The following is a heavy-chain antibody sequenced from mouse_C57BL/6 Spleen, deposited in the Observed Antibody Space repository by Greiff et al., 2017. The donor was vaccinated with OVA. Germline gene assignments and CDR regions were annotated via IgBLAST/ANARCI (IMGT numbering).Heavy chain of an antibody. V-gene: IGHV1-64*01. CDR2: IHPNSGST. J-gene: IGHJ4*01. CDR1: GYTFTSYW. CDR3: ERYDYDSAKAMDD. D-gene: IGHD2-4*01. Sequence: QVQLQQPGAELVKPGASVKLSCKASGYTFTSYWMHWVKQRPGQGLEWIGMIHPNSGSTNYNEKFKSKATLTVDKSSSTAYMQLSSLTSEDSAVYYCERYDYDSAKAMDDWGQGTSVTVSS.